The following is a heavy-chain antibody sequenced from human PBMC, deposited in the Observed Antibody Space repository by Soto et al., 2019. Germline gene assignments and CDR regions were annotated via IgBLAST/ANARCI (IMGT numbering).Heavy chain of an antibody. J-gene: IGHJ4*02. CDR3: ARLDFWSGYLDY. V-gene: IGHV4-59*01. CDR2: IYYSGST. CDR1: GGSISSYY. Sequence: SETQSLTCTVSGGSISSYYLSWIRQPPGKGLEWIGYIYYSGSTNYNPSLKSRVTISVDTSKNQFSLKLSSVTAADTAVYYCARLDFWSGYLDYWGQGTLVTVSS. D-gene: IGHD3-3*01.